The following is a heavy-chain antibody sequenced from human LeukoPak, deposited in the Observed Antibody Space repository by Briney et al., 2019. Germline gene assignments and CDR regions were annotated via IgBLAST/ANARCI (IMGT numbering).Heavy chain of an antibody. D-gene: IGHD3-3*01. J-gene: IGHJ4*02. CDR1: GYTFTSYY. CDR2: INPSGGST. CDR3: ARTGGVATPFDY. Sequence: ASVKVSCKASGYTFTSYYMHWVRQAPGQGLEWTGIINPSGGSTSYAQKFQGRVTMTRDTSTSTVYMELSSLRSEDTAVYYCARTGGVATPFDYWGQGTLVTVSS. V-gene: IGHV1-46*01.